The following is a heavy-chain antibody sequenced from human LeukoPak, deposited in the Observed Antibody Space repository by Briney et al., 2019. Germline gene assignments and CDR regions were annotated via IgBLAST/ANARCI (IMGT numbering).Heavy chain of an antibody. CDR1: GASISSYY. D-gene: IGHD5-24*01. V-gene: IGHV4-59*01. Sequence: SETLSLTCTVSGASISSYYWGWIRQPPRKGLEWIGFAYHSGSTNYNPSLRSRVTISVDTSKNQFSLKLSSVTAADTAVYYCARGNGYNYYWGQGILVTVSS. CDR2: AYHSGST. CDR3: ARGNGYNYY. J-gene: IGHJ4*02.